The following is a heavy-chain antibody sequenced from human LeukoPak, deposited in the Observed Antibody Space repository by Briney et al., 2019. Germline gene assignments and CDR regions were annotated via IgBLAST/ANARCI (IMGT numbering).Heavy chain of an antibody. D-gene: IGHD3-16*01. V-gene: IGHV4-59*11. CDR3: TRDRNGGDYYYLDV. Sequence: SETLSLTCTVSGGSIGSQHWSWIRQPPGKGLEWIGLISYSGSTYYNPSLESRVTISRDTSRNQFSLKLSSVTAADTAVYYCTRDRNGGDYYYLDVWGKGTTVTVSS. CDR1: GGSIGSQH. CDR2: ISYSGST. J-gene: IGHJ6*03.